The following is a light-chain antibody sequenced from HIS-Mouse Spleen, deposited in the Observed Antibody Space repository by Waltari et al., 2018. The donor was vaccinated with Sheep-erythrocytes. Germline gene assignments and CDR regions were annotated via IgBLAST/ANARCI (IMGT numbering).Light chain of an antibody. CDR2: DVS. CDR3: CSYAGSYTFVV. Sequence: QSALTQPRSVSGSPGQSVTISCTGTSSDVGGYNYVSWYPQHPGKAPKLMIYDVSKRPSGVPDGFSGSKSGNTDSLTISGLQAEDEADYYCCSYAGSYTFVVFGGGTKLTVL. V-gene: IGLV2-11*01. J-gene: IGLJ2*01. CDR1: SSDVGGYNY.